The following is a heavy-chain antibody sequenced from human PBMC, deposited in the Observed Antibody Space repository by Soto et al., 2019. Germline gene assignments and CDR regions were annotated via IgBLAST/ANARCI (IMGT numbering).Heavy chain of an antibody. V-gene: IGHV4-30-2*01. CDR3: ARGWSTVVTNLFDY. CDR2: ISPSGSP. Sequence: SETLSLTCSVSGGSVNSGGYSWSWIRQPPGKGLEWIGFISPSGSPAYKPSLKSRVTISVDTSNNQFSLQLRSVTAADTAVYFCARGWSTVVTNLFDYWGQGTLVTAPQ. D-gene: IGHD4-17*01. J-gene: IGHJ4*02. CDR1: GGSVNSGGYS.